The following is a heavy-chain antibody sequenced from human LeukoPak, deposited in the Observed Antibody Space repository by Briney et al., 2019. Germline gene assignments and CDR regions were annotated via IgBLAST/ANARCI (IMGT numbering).Heavy chain of an antibody. CDR2: IYTSGST. CDR3: AREKYGDYVPNTLDV. Sequence: PSQTLSLTXTVSGGSISSGSYYWSWIRQPAGKGLGWIGRIYTSGSTNYNPSLKSRVTISVDTSKNQFSLKLSSLTAADTAVYYCAREKYGDYVPNTLDVWGQGAMVTVSS. V-gene: IGHV4-61*02. J-gene: IGHJ3*01. D-gene: IGHD4-17*01. CDR1: GGSISSGSYY.